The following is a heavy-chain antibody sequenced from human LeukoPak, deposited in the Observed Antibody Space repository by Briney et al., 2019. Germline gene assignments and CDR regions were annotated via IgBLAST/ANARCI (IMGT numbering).Heavy chain of an antibody. V-gene: IGHV3-7*01. D-gene: IGHD1-1*01. CDR1: EFTFRSYW. CDR2: INQDGTER. CDR3: ATGIGTVTVLDQYYFDY. Sequence: GGSLRLSCTVSEFTFRSYWMNWVRQAPGKALEWVANINQDGTERYYVDSLKGRFTISRDNAKNSLYLQVSSLRAEDTAVYYCATGIGTVTVLDQYYFDYWGQGTLVTVSS. J-gene: IGHJ4*02.